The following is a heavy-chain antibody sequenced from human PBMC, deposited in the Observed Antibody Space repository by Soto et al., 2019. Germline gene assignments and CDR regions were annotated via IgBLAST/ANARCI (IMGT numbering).Heavy chain of an antibody. CDR3: AREGSGDYYYYMDA. J-gene: IGHJ6*03. CDR2: ISSSSSYI. CDR1: GFTFSPYT. Sequence: EVQLVESGGGLVKPGEFLSLSCAASGFTFSPYTMNWVRQAPGKGLEWVSSISSSSSYICYADSVRGRFTSSRNNAKSSLYQQLSSLRAEDTAVYYCAREGSGDYYYYMDAWGKGTTGTVSS. V-gene: IGHV3-21*01. D-gene: IGHD2-15*01.